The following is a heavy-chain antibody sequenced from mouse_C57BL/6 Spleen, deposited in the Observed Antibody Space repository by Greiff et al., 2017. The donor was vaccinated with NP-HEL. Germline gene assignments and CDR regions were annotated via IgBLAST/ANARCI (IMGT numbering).Heavy chain of an antibody. CDR1: GYTFTSYD. CDR2: IYPRDGST. Sequence: VKLMESGPELVKPGASVKLSCKASGYTFTSYDINWVKQRPGQGLEWIGWIYPRDGSTKYNEKFKGKATLTVDTSSSTAYMELHSLTSEDSAVYFCARRTIYYDYDGGAMDYWGQVTSVTVSS. V-gene: IGHV1-85*01. CDR3: ARRTIYYDYDGGAMDY. J-gene: IGHJ4*01. D-gene: IGHD2-4*01.